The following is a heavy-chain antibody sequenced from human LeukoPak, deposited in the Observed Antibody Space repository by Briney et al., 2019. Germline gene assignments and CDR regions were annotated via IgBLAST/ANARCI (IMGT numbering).Heavy chain of an antibody. CDR2: ISSSSSTI. CDR3: AGDTVTTGYYYYYYMDV. Sequence: PGGSLRLSCAASGFTFSSYSMNWVRQAPGKGLEWVSYISSSSSTIYYADSVKGRFTISRDNAKNSLYLQMNSLRAEDTAVYYCAGDTVTTGYYYYYYMDVWGKGTTVTVSS. CDR1: GFTFSSYS. D-gene: IGHD4-11*01. V-gene: IGHV3-48*01. J-gene: IGHJ6*03.